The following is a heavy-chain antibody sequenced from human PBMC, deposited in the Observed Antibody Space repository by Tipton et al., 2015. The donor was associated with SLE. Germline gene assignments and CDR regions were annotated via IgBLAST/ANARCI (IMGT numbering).Heavy chain of an antibody. J-gene: IGHJ3*02. V-gene: IGHV4-4*08. Sequence: TLSLTCTVSGGSISSYYWSWIRQPPGKGLEWIGYIYFSGTTNYNPSLKSRVTISVDTSKNKFSLKLNSVTAADTAVYYCAIPTTQHCSGGGCYRHDAFDIWGQGTMVTVSS. CDR2: IYFSGTT. CDR3: AIPTTQHCSGGGCYRHDAFDI. D-gene: IGHD2-15*01. CDR1: GGSISSYY.